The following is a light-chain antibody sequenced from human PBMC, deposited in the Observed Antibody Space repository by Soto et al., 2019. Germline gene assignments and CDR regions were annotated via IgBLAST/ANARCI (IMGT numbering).Light chain of an antibody. CDR2: GAS. Sequence: ESVLTQSPATLSLSPGERATLSCMASPSVSNSLAWYQHKPGQAPRLVISGASSRTSGLPDRFSARGSGTDFTLTISRLEPEDFAVYYCQQYSRAPLTFGQGTKVDIK. CDR3: QQYSRAPLT. J-gene: IGKJ1*01. CDR1: PSVSNS. V-gene: IGKV3-20*01.